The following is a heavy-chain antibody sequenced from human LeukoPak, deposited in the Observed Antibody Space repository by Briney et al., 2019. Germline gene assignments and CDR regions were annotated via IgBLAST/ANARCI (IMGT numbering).Heavy chain of an antibody. D-gene: IGHD2-15*01. Sequence: SETLSLTCTVSGGSISSSSYYWGWIRQPPGKGLEWIGSIYYSGSTYYNPSLKSRVTISVDTSKNQFSLKLSSVTAADTAVYYCASIVRDCSGGSCTNWFDPWGQGTLVTVSS. CDR1: GGSISSSSYY. J-gene: IGHJ5*02. V-gene: IGHV4-39*01. CDR2: IYYSGST. CDR3: ASIVRDCSGGSCTNWFDP.